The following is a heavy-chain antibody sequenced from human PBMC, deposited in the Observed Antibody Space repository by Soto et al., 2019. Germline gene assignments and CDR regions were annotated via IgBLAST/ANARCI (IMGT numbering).Heavy chain of an antibody. V-gene: IGHV4-39*01. Sequence: SETLSLTCTVSGGSVSNSNYYWGWIRQSPGKGLEWIGSVYYRGRSYSKSSVKSRVTISVDTSKNQFSLNLNSVTASDTAVYSCVSQRTSVLTQAYFDYWGPGALVTVSS. CDR1: GGSVSNSNYY. CDR3: VSQRTSVLTQAYFDY. CDR2: VYYRGRS. J-gene: IGHJ4*02. D-gene: IGHD2-8*01.